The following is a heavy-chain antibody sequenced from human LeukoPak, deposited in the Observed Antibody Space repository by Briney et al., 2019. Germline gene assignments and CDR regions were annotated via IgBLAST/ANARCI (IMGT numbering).Heavy chain of an antibody. J-gene: IGHJ3*02. CDR2: ISSSCSTI. CDR1: GFTFSSYE. V-gene: IGHV3-48*03. CDR3: ARDFASSGRTDAFDI. D-gene: IGHD3-22*01. Sequence: GGSLRLSCAASGFTFSSYEMNWVRQAPGKGLEWVSYISSSCSTIYYADSVKGRFTISRDNAKNSLYLQMNSLRAEDTAVYYCARDFASSGRTDAFDIWGQGTMVTVSS.